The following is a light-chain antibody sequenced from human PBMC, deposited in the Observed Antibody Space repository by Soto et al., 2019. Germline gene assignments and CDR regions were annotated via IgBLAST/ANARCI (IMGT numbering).Light chain of an antibody. J-gene: IGLJ2*01. CDR3: SSFTRIVGL. Sequence: QSVLTQPASVSGSPGQTITISCTGAVSEVAGYTYVSWYQQHPGKGPKVIIYDVSNRPLGVSNRFSGSKSGTTASLTISGLQDEDEADYYCSSFTRIVGLFGGGTKLTVL. V-gene: IGLV2-14*03. CDR2: DVS. CDR1: VSEVAGYTY.